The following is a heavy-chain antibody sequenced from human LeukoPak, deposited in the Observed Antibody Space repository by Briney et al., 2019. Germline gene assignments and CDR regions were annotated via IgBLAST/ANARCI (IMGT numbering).Heavy chain of an antibody. D-gene: IGHD6-13*01. CDR1: GFTFSSYA. V-gene: IGHV3-64D*09. J-gene: IGHJ4*02. Sequence: GGSLRLSCSASGFTFSSYAMLWVRQAPGKGLEYVSAISSNGGSTYYADSVKGRFTISRDNSKNTLYLQISSLRAEDTAVYYCVAGYSSSWSYFDYWGQGTLVTVSS. CDR2: ISSNGGST. CDR3: VAGYSSSWSYFDY.